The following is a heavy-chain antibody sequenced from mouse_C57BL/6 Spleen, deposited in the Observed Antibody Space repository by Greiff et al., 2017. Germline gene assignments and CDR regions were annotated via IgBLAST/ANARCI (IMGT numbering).Heavy chain of an antibody. Sequence: EVQVVESGGGLVKPGGSLKLSCAASGFTFSDYGMHWVRQAPEKGLEWVSYISSGSSTIYYAYTVTGRFTISRDNAKNTLFLQMTSLRSADTAMYYCAREYGDNNYAMDYWGQGTSVTVSS. D-gene: IGHD2-13*01. CDR2: ISSGSSTI. CDR3: AREYGDNNYAMDY. V-gene: IGHV5-17*01. J-gene: IGHJ4*01. CDR1: GFTFSDYG.